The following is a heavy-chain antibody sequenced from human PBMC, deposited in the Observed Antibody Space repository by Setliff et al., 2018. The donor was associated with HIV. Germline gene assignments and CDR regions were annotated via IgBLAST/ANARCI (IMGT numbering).Heavy chain of an antibody. Sequence: PSETLSLTCTVSGGSISSGSYYWSWIRQPAGKGLEWIGRIYTSGSTYYNPSVKSRVTISVHTSKNQFSTKLSSVTAADTAVYYCARSRESSGYYRDYYYYLDVWGKGTTVTVSS. J-gene: IGHJ6*03. D-gene: IGHD6-19*01. CDR2: IYTSGST. V-gene: IGHV4-61*02. CDR1: GGSISSGSYY. CDR3: ARSRESSGYYRDYYYYLDV.